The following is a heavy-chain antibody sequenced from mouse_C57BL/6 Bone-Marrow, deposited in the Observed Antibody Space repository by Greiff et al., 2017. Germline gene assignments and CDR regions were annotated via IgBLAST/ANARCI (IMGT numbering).Heavy chain of an antibody. J-gene: IGHJ1*03. V-gene: IGHV1-52*01. CDR3: ARRDYGSPWYFDV. Sequence: QVQLQQPGAELVRPGSSVKLSCKASGYTFTSYWMHWVKQRPIQGLEWIGNIDPSDSETHYNQKFKDKATLTVDKSSSTAYMQLSSLTSEDSAVYYCARRDYGSPWYFDVWGTGTTFTVSS. D-gene: IGHD1-1*01. CDR2: IDPSDSET. CDR1: GYTFTSYW.